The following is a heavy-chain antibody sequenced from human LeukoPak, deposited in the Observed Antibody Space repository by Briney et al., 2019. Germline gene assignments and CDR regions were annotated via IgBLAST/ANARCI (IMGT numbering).Heavy chain of an antibody. CDR1: GGSISSYY. Sequence: SETLSLTCTVSGGSISSYYWSWIRQPPGRGLEWIACISYSGSTKYNPSLKSRVTTSVDTSKNQLSLKLSSVTAADTAVYYCAREPGFDSSGYLNWFDPWGQGTLVTVSS. V-gene: IGHV4-59*01. D-gene: IGHD3-22*01. CDR2: ISYSGST. CDR3: AREPGFDSSGYLNWFDP. J-gene: IGHJ5*02.